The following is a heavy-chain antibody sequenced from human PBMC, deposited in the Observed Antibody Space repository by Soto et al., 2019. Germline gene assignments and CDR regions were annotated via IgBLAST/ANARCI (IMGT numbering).Heavy chain of an antibody. CDR1: GFTFSTYA. J-gene: IGHJ4*02. Sequence: PGGSLRLSCAASGFTFSTYAMTWVRQAPGKGLEWVSGISASGVGTYYADSVKGRFSISRDNSKYTLSLQMSSLSAEDTAVYYCATKLGIYFDSWGQGTPVTVSS. CDR3: ATKLGIYFDS. V-gene: IGHV3-23*01. D-gene: IGHD7-27*01. CDR2: ISASGVGT.